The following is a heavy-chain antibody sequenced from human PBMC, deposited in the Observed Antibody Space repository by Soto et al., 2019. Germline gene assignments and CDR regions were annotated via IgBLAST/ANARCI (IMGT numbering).Heavy chain of an antibody. V-gene: IGHV3-9*01. Sequence: EVKLVESGGGLFQPGSSRGLSVEASGFTFNDNAMHWVRQAPGKGLEWVSGIYYNSDRIDYGDSVKGRFATSRDNAKNSLYLQMNSLRPEDTAVYYCVKDVLPGGADYWGPGTLVTVSS. CDR3: VKDVLPGGADY. D-gene: IGHD3-16*01. CDR2: IYYNSDRI. CDR1: GFTFNDNA. J-gene: IGHJ4*02.